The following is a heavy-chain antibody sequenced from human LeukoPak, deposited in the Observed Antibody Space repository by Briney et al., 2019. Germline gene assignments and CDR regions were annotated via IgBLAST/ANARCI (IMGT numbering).Heavy chain of an antibody. V-gene: IGHV3-48*03. J-gene: IGHJ6*03. CDR1: GFTFSSYA. Sequence: GGSLRLSCAASGFTFSSYAMNWVRQAPGKGLELVSYISSSGSTIYYADSVKGRFTISRDNAKNSLYLQMNSLRAEDTAVYYCARDRTSSSWYPYYYYYMDVWGKGTTVTVSS. D-gene: IGHD6-13*01. CDR3: ARDRTSSSWYPYYYYYMDV. CDR2: ISSSGSTI.